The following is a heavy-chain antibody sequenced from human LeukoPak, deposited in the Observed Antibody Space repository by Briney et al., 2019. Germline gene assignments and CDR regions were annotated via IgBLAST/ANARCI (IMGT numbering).Heavy chain of an antibody. CDR2: ISSSSSYI. CDR1: GFTFSSYS. CDR3: AKERSTMVRGGAPNWFDP. Sequence: GGSLRLSCAASGFTFSSYSMDWVRQAPGKGLEWVSSISSSSSYIYYADSVKGRFTISRDNAKNSLYLQMNSLRAEDTAVYYCAKERSTMVRGGAPNWFDPWGQGTLVTVSS. J-gene: IGHJ5*02. V-gene: IGHV3-21*01. D-gene: IGHD3-10*01.